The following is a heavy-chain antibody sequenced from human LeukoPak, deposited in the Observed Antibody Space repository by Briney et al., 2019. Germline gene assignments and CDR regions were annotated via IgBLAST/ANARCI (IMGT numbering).Heavy chain of an antibody. CDR1: GFTFNNFE. CDR3: ATKVPGTSHFS. Sequence: PGGSLRLSCAASGFTFNNFEMNWVRQAPGKGLEWIAYVSGSGSEIHYGDSVKGRFIISRDNAKSSVYLQMDSLRAEDMALYYCATKVPGTSHFSWGQGTLVTVSS. V-gene: IGHV3-48*03. D-gene: IGHD6-19*01. J-gene: IGHJ4*02. CDR2: VSGSGSEI.